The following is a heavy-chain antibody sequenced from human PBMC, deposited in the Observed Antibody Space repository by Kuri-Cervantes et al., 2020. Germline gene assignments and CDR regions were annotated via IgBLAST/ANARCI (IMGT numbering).Heavy chain of an antibody. CDR2: ISWNSGSI. D-gene: IGHD5-24*01. CDR1: GFTFDDYA. Sequence: SLKISCAASGFTFDDYAMHWVRQAPGKGLEWVSGISWNSGSIGYADSVKGRFTISRDNAKNSLYLQMNSLRAEDTALYYCARSLRAYYWYGMDVWGQGTTVTVSS. J-gene: IGHJ6*02. V-gene: IGHV3-9*01. CDR3: ARSLRAYYWYGMDV.